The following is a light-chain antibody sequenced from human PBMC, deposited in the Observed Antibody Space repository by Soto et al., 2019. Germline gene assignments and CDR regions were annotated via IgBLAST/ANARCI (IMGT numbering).Light chain of an antibody. CDR3: QQYNNWPQT. CDR2: VAS. Sequence: EIVMTQSPATLSVSPGERATLSCRASPSVSSNLAWYQQKPGQAPRLLIYVASTRATGVSARFSGSGSGTDFTLTISSLQSEDFAVYYCQQYNNWPQTFGQGTKVEIK. V-gene: IGKV3-15*01. CDR1: PSVSSN. J-gene: IGKJ1*01.